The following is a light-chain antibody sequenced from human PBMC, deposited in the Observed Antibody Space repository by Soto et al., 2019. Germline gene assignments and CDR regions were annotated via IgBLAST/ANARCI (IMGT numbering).Light chain of an antibody. J-gene: IGLJ1*01. CDR2: GNT. V-gene: IGLV1-40*01. CDR3: QSFDIGPGGFHV. Sequence: QSALAQPPSVSGAPGQRVTISCTGTSSNIGIGYDVHWYQKHPGTAPRLLIYGNTKRPSGVPDRFSGSKSGTSASLAIIGLQAEDEADYYCQSFDIGPGGFHVFGTGTKVTVL. CDR1: SSNIGIGYD.